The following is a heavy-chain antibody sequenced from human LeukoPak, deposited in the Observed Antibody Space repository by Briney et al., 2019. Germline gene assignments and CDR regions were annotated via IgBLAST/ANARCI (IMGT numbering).Heavy chain of an antibody. Sequence: PSETLSLTCAVYGGSFSGYYWSWIRLPPGKGLEWIGEINHSGSTSYNPSLKSRVTISVDTSKNQFSLKLSSVTAADTAVYYCARGSDVTMITLDCWGQGTLVTVSS. CDR3: ARGSDVTMITLDC. CDR1: GGSFSGYY. CDR2: INHSGST. D-gene: IGHD3-22*01. V-gene: IGHV4-34*01. J-gene: IGHJ4*02.